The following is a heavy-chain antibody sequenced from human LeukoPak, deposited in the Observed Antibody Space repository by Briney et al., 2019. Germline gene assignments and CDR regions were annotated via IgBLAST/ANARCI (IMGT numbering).Heavy chain of an antibody. Sequence: GGSLRLSCVASGFTFSSYWMHWVRQAPEKGLVWVSRIKSDGSSTSYADPVKGRFTISRDNVKNTLYLQMNSLRGEDTAVYYCAGDSDYGGYSRFDYWGQGTLVTVSS. D-gene: IGHD4-23*01. CDR2: IKSDGSST. CDR1: GFTFSSYW. J-gene: IGHJ4*02. V-gene: IGHV3-74*01. CDR3: AGDSDYGGYSRFDY.